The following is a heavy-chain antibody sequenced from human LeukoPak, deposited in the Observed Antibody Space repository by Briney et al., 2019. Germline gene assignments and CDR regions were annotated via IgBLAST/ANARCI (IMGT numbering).Heavy chain of an antibody. V-gene: IGHV3-23*01. CDR1: GFTFSSYA. Sequence: PGGSLRLSRAASGFTFSSYAMSWVRQAPGKGLEWVSAISGSGGSTYYADSVKGRFTISRDNSKNTLYLQMNSLRAEDTAVYYCAKEFVRDPSDRITMVRGVDYWGQGTLVTVSS. D-gene: IGHD3-10*01. J-gene: IGHJ4*02. CDR3: AKEFVRDPSDRITMVRGVDY. CDR2: ISGSGGST.